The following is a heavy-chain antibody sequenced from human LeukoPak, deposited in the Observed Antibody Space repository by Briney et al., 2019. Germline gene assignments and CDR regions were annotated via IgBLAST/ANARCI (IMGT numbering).Heavy chain of an antibody. CDR2: ISSSSGTI. D-gene: IGHD6-19*01. J-gene: IGHJ4*02. V-gene: IGHV3-48*04. CDR1: GFTFSIYS. Sequence: PGGFLRLSCAASGFTFSIYSMNWVRQAPGKGLEWVSYISSSSGTIYYADSVKGRFTISRDNAKNSLYLQMNSLRAEDTAVYYCARDGSGYSSGWYGYYFDYWGQGTLVTVSS. CDR3: ARDGSGYSSGWYGYYFDY.